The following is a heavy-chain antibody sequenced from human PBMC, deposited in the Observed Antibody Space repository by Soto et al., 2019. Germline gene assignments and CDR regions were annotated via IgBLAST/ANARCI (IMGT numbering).Heavy chain of an antibody. D-gene: IGHD3-22*01. J-gene: IGHJ4*02. CDR3: VRDDSLAGTGRDFDK. V-gene: IGHV3-74*01. Sequence: EVQLVESGGGLVQPGGSLRLSCTASGFALSHHWMHWIRPQGPEKGLMWVSRINTDGTITSHADSVRGRFTFLIDTARNTLHLQMTSLRAEDTALYYCVRDDSLAGTGRDFDKWGQGTLVTVSS. CDR2: INTDGTIT. CDR1: GFALSHHW.